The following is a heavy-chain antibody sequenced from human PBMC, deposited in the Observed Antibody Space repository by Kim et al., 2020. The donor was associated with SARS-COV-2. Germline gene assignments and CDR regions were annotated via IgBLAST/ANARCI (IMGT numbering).Heavy chain of an antibody. V-gene: IGHV4-34*01. CDR2: ITHSGST. J-gene: IGHJ4*02. Sequence: SETLSLTCAVYGGSFSDHYWSWIRQPPGKGLEWIGVITHSGSTNYNPSLKSRVTISVDTSKNQFSLKLNSVTAADTAVYYCATRLPTDYWGQGTLVTVSS. CDR1: GGSFSDHY. CDR3: ATRLPTDY. D-gene: IGHD4-17*01.